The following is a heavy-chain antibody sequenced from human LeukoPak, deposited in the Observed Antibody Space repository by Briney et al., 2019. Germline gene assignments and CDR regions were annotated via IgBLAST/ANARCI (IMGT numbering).Heavy chain of an antibody. CDR3: ASSIGSGSYYGLADY. Sequence: PGRSLRLSCAASGFTFSGYGMHWVRQAPGKGLEWVALIWYDGSNEYYADSVKGRFTISRDNSKNTLYLQMNSLRAEDTAVYYCASSIGSGSYYGLADYWGQGTLVTVSS. V-gene: IGHV3-33*01. CDR1: GFTFSGYG. CDR2: IWYDGSNE. J-gene: IGHJ4*02. D-gene: IGHD3-10*01.